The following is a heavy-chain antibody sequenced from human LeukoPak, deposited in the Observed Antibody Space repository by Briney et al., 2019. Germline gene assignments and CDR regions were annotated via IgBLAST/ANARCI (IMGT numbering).Heavy chain of an antibody. CDR2: IYHSGST. CDR3: ARDVDIVVVPAANDAFDI. V-gene: IGHV4-30-2*01. Sequence: SETLSLTCTVSGGSISSGGYYWSWIRQPPGKGLEWIGYIYHSGSTYYNPSLKSRVTISVDRSKNQFSLKLSSVTAADTAVYYCARDVDIVVVPAANDAFDIWGQGTMVTVSS. J-gene: IGHJ3*02. D-gene: IGHD2-2*01. CDR1: GGSISSGGYY.